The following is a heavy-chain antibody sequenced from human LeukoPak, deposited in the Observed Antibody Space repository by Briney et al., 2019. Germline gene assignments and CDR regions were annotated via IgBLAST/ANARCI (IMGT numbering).Heavy chain of an antibody. D-gene: IGHD5-12*01. Sequence: SVKVSCKASGGTFSSYAISWVRQAPGQGLEWMGRIIPILGIANYAQKFQGRVTITADKSTSTAYMELSSLRSEDTAVYYCARAKMLGGYDFYWGQGTLVTVSS. CDR2: IIPILGIA. V-gene: IGHV1-69*04. J-gene: IGHJ4*02. CDR1: GGTFSSYA. CDR3: ARAKMLGGYDFY.